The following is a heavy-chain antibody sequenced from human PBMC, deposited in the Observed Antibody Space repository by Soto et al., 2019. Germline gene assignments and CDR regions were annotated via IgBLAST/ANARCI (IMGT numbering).Heavy chain of an antibody. CDR2: IYPGDSDT. D-gene: IGHD2-8*01. CDR3: ARVGYCTNGVCHTGFDY. CDR1: GYNFTSYW. V-gene: IGHV5-51*01. Sequence: GESLKISCKGSGYNFTSYWIGWVRQMPGKSLEWMGIIYPGDSDTRYSPSFQGQVTISADKSISTAYLQWSSLKASDTAMYYCARVGYCTNGVCHTGFDYWGQGTLVTVSS. J-gene: IGHJ4*02.